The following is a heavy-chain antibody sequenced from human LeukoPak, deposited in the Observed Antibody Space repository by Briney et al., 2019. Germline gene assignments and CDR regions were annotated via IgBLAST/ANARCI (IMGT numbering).Heavy chain of an antibody. CDR1: GGSISSYY. D-gene: IGHD5-18*01. V-gene: IGHV4-59*01. J-gene: IGHJ6*03. Sequence: SGTLSLTCTVSGGSISSYYWSWIRQPPGKGLEWIGYIYYSGSTNYNPSLKSRVTISVDTSKNQFSLKLSSVTAADTAVYYCARSLISGYRYYYYYMDVWGKGTTVTVSS. CDR3: ARSLISGYRYYYYYMDV. CDR2: IYYSGST.